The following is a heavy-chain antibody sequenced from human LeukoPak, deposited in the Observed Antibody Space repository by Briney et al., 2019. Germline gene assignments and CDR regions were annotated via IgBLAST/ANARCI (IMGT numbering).Heavy chain of an antibody. V-gene: IGHV3-30-3*01. D-gene: IGHD3-22*01. Sequence: PGGSLRLSCAAAGFTFSSYAMHWVRQAPGKGLGWVAVISYDGSNKYYADSVKGRFTISRDNPKNTLYLQMNSLRAEDTAVYYCARDGDSSGSYFDYWGHGTLVTVSS. J-gene: IGHJ4*01. CDR1: GFTFSSYA. CDR2: ISYDGSNK. CDR3: ARDGDSSGSYFDY.